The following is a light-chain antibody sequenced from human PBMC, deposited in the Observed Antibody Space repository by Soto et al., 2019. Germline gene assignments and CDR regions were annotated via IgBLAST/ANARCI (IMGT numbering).Light chain of an antibody. CDR3: QRYYSVPLT. CDR2: AAS. CDR1: QDISNF. V-gene: IGKV1-27*01. Sequence: DIQMTQSPSSLSASVGDRVTITCRASQDISNFLAWYQQTPGKVPKLLIYAASTLQSGVPSRVSGSGSGTYFTLTIASLQPEDVGTYFCQRYYSVPLTFGGGTKVEI. J-gene: IGKJ4*01.